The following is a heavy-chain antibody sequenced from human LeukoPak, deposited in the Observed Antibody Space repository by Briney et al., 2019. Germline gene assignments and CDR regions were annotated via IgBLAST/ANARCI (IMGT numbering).Heavy chain of an antibody. J-gene: IGHJ6*02. CDR2: ISDDGSNK. V-gene: IGHV3-30*18. CDR3: AKDSAQQDRGYYGLDV. CDR1: GFTSSYYG. Sequence: PGRSLRLSCAVSGFTSSYYGMHWVRQAPGKGLEWVAVISDDGSNKYYGDSVKGRFTISRDNSKNTLYLQVDSLRDDDTAVYHCAKDSAQQDRGYYGLDVWGQGTTVTVSS. D-gene: IGHD6-13*01.